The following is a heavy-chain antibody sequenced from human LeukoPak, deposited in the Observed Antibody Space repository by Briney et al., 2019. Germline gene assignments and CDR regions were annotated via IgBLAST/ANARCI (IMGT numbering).Heavy chain of an antibody. CDR1: GGTFSSYT. CDR2: IIPILGIA. J-gene: IGHJ3*02. Sequence: GASVKVSCXASGGTFSSYTISWVRQAPGQGLEWMGRIIPILGIANYAQRFQGRVTITADKSTSTAYMELSSLRSEDTAVYYCARSTYYDFWSGYYGNAFDIWGQGTMVTVSS. CDR3: ARSTYYDFWSGYYGNAFDI. V-gene: IGHV1-69*02. D-gene: IGHD3-3*01.